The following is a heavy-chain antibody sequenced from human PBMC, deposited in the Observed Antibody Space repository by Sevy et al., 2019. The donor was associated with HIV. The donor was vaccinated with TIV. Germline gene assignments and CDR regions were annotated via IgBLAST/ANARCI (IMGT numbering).Heavy chain of an antibody. CDR1: GDSISTYY. D-gene: IGHD6-13*01. CDR2: IYYTGST. CDR3: ARGWGASAGTNYGLDV. Sequence: SETLSLTCTVSGDSISTYYWSWIRQPPGKGLEWIGYIYYTGSTNYNPSLKSRVSISVDTSKNQFSLKLTSVTAADTAVYFRARGWGASAGTNYGLDVWGQGTTVTVSS. V-gene: IGHV4-59*01. J-gene: IGHJ6*02.